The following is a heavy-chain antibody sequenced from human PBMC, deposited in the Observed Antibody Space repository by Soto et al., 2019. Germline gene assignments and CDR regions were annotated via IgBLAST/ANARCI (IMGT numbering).Heavy chain of an antibody. V-gene: IGHV3-23*01. CDR3: AKDRGTSIAARPHWFDP. Sequence: GGSLRLSCAASGFTFSSYAMSWVCQAPGKGLEWVSAISGSGGSTYYADSVKGRFTISRDNSKNTLYLQMNSLRAEDTAVYYCAKDRGTSIAARPHWFDPWGQGTLVTVSS. CDR2: ISGSGGST. CDR1: GFTFSSYA. J-gene: IGHJ5*02. D-gene: IGHD6-6*01.